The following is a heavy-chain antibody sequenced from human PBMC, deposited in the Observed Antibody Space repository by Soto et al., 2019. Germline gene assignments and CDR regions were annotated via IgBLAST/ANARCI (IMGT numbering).Heavy chain of an antibody. D-gene: IGHD3-10*01. V-gene: IGHV4-34*01. Sequence: SETLSLTCAVYVGSFSGYYWSWIRQPPGKGLEWIGEINHSGSTNYNPSLKSRVTISVDTSKNQFSLKLSSVTAADTAVYYCASKFGESRGMDVWGQGTTVTVSS. J-gene: IGHJ6*02. CDR2: INHSGST. CDR1: VGSFSGYY. CDR3: ASKFGESRGMDV.